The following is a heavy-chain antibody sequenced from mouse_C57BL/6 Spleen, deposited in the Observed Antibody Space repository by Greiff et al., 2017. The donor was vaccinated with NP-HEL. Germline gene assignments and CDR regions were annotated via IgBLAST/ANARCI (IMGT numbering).Heavy chain of an antibody. V-gene: IGHV5-9-1*02. CDR2: ISSGGDYI. CDR1: GFTFSSYA. Sequence: EVKLEESGEGLVKPGGSLKLSCAASGFTFSSYAMSWVRQTPEKRLEWVAYISSGGDYIYYADPVKGRFTISRDNARNTLYLQLSSLKSEDTAMYYCTRTALYYGNSDYYAMDYWGQGTSVTVSS. CDR3: TRTALYYGNSDYYAMDY. J-gene: IGHJ4*01. D-gene: IGHD2-1*01.